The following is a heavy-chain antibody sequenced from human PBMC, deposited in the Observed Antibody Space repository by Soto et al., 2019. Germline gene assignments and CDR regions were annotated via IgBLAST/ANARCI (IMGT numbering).Heavy chain of an antibody. J-gene: IGHJ5*02. CDR3: ARDWVYCSSTSCSSNWFDH. CDR2: IYYSGST. V-gene: IGHV4-59*01. Sequence: TLCLTCTVSGGSISSYYWSWIRQPPGKGLEWIGYIYYSGSTNYNPSLKSLVTISVDTSKNQLSLKLSSVTAADTAVYYCARDWVYCSSTSCSSNWFDHWGQGTLVTVSS. CDR1: GGSISSYY. D-gene: IGHD2-2*01.